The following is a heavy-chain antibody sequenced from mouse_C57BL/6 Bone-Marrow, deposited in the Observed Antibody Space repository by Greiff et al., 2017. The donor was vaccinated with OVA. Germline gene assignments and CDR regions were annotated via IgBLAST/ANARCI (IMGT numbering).Heavy chain of an antibody. CDR2: IRLKSDNYAT. CDR1: GFTFSNYW. V-gene: IGHV6-3*01. CDR3: TGGAYYSNYWYFDV. Sequence: EVKLEESGGGLVQPGGSMKLSCVASGFTFSNYWMNWVRQSPEKGLEWVAQIRLKSDNYATHYAESVKGRFTISRDDSKSSVYLQMNNLRAEDTGIYYCTGGAYYSNYWYFDVWGTGTTVTVSS. D-gene: IGHD2-5*01. J-gene: IGHJ1*03.